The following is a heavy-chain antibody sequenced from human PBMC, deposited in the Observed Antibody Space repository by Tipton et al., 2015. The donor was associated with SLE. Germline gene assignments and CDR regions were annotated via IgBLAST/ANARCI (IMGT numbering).Heavy chain of an antibody. V-gene: IGHV3-30*19. CDR2: ISYDGSNK. Sequence: QLVQSGGGVVQPGRSLRLSCAASGFTFSSYGMHWVRQAPGKGLEWVAVISYDGSNKYYADSVKGRFTISRDNSKNTLYLQMNSLRAEDTAVYYCAGRIGGYYDMDVWGQGTTVTVSS. CDR1: GFTFSSYG. CDR3: AGRIGGYYDMDV. D-gene: IGHD2-15*01. J-gene: IGHJ6*02.